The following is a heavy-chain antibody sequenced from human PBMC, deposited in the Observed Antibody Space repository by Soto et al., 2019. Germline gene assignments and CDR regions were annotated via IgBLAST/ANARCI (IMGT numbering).Heavy chain of an antibody. Sequence: ASVTVSCKVSVYTLTELSMHWVRQAPGKGLEWMGGFDPEDGETIYAQKFQGRVTMTEDTSTDTAYMELSSLRSEDTAVYYCATARDFWSGYYFDYWGQGTLVTVSS. CDR2: FDPEDGET. V-gene: IGHV1-24*01. D-gene: IGHD3-3*01. CDR1: VYTLTELS. CDR3: ATARDFWSGYYFDY. J-gene: IGHJ4*02.